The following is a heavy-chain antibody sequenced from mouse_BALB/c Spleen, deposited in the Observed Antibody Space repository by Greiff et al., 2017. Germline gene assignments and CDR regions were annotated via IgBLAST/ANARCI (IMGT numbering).Heavy chain of an antibody. CDR3: ASTPFDY. CDR2: IDPANGNT. CDR1: GFNIKDTY. J-gene: IGHJ2*01. Sequence: EVKLQESGAELVKPGASVKLSCTASGFNIKDTYMHWVKQRPEQGLEWIGRIDPANGNTKYDPKFQGKATITADTSSNTAYLQLSSLTSEDTAVYYCASTPFDYWGQGTTLTVSS. V-gene: IGHV14-3*02.